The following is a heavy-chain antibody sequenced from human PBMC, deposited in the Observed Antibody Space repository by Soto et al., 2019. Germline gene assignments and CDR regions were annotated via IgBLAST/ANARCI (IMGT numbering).Heavy chain of an antibody. Sequence: SETLSLTCSVSGDSISNLDYFWAWIRQPPGQALEYIGYIYKSATTYYNPSFESRVTISVDTSKSQFSLNVTSVTAADTAVYFCARGRYCLTGRCFPNWFDSWGQGALVTVSS. J-gene: IGHJ5*01. V-gene: IGHV4-30-4*01. CDR2: IYKSATT. CDR1: GDSISNLDYF. D-gene: IGHD7-27*01. CDR3: ARGRYCLTGRCFPNWFDS.